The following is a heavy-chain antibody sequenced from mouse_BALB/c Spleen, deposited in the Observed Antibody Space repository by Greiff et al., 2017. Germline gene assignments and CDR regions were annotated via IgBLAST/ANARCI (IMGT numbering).Heavy chain of an antibody. CDR3: AVHGYYVMDY. CDR1: GFSLTSYG. Sequence: VKVVESGPGLVAPSQSLSITCTVSGFSLTSYGVHWVRQPPGKGLEWLGVIWAGGSTNYNSALMSRLSISKDNSKSQVFLKMNSLQTDDTAMYYCAVHGYYVMDYWGQGTSVTVSS. J-gene: IGHJ4*01. CDR2: IWAGGST. V-gene: IGHV2-9*02.